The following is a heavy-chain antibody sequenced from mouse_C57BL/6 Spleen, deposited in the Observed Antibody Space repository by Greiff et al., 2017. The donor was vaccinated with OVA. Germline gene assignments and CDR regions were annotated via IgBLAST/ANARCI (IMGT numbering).Heavy chain of an antibody. CDR3: ADYDYDEGYFDY. D-gene: IGHD2-4*01. J-gene: IGHJ2*01. CDR1: GYTFTDYN. CDR2: INPNNGGT. V-gene: IGHV1-22*01. Sequence: VHVKQSGPELVKPGASVKMSCKASGYTFTDYNMHWVKQSHGKSLEWIGYINPNNGGTSYNQKFKGKATLTVNKSSSTAYMELRSLTSEDSAVYYCADYDYDEGYFDYWGQGTTLTVSS.